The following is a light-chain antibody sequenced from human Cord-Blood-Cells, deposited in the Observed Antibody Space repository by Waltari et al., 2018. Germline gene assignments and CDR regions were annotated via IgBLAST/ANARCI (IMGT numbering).Light chain of an antibody. V-gene: IGLV2-23*03. J-gene: IGLJ2*01. CDR1: SSDVGGYNL. CDR3: CSYAGSSTFGVV. CDR2: EGS. Sequence: QSALTQPASVSGSPGPSIPISCTGTSSDVGGYNLVSWYQQHPGKAPKLMIYEGSKRPSGVSNRFSGSKSGNTASLTISGLQAEDEADYYCCSYAGSSTFGVVFGGGTKLTVL.